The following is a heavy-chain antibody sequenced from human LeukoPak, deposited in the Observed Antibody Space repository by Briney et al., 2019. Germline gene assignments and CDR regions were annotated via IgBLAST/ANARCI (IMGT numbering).Heavy chain of an antibody. Sequence: SSETLSLTCTVSGGSISSYYWSWIRQPPGKGLEWIGYIYYSGSTNYNPSLKSRVTISVDTSKNQFSLKLSSVTAADMAVYYCARGGGSGYYTHTDYWGQGTLVTVSS. J-gene: IGHJ4*02. D-gene: IGHD3-22*01. V-gene: IGHV4-59*01. CDR2: IYYSGST. CDR3: ARGGGSGYYTHTDY. CDR1: GGSISSYY.